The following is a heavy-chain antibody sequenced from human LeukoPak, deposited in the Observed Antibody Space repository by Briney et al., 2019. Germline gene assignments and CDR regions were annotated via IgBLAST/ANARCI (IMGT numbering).Heavy chain of an antibody. CDR1: GFTFSSYA. CDR3: ARDRITMVRGVPDY. CDR2: ISYDGSNK. V-gene: IGHV3-30*04. J-gene: IGHJ4*02. D-gene: IGHD3-10*01. Sequence: GGSLRLSCAASGFTFSSYAMHWVRQAPGKGLEWVAVISYDGSNKYYADSVKGRFTISRDNSKNTLYLQMNSLRAEDTAVYYCARDRITMVRGVPDYWGQGTLVTVSS.